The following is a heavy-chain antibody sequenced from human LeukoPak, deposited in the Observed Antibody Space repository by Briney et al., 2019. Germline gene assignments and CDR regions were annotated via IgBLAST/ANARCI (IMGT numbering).Heavy chain of an antibody. CDR3: ARGCGSSFQPNFDY. V-gene: IGHV3-48*03. Sequence: GGSLRLSCAASGFTFSSYEMNWVRQAPGQGLGGVSYISSSGSTIYYADSVKGRFTISRDNAKNSLYLQMNSLRAEDTAVYYCARGCGSSFQPNFDYWGQGTLVTVSS. D-gene: IGHD6-13*01. CDR2: ISSSGSTI. CDR1: GFTFSSYE. J-gene: IGHJ4*02.